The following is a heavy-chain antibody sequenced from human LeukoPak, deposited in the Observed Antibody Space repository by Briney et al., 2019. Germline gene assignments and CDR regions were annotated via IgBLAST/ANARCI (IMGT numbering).Heavy chain of an antibody. CDR1: GFSFSIHA. D-gene: IGHD6-19*01. J-gene: IGHJ4*02. V-gene: IGHV3-23*01. CDR2: ISAGGVRT. Sequence: GGSLRLSCADSGFSFSIHAMSWVRQAPGKGLEWVSGISAGGVRTYYADSVKGRFTISRDNSKNTLYLQMNSLRAEDTAVYYCAKATRQWLVDGGYFDYWGQGTLVTVSS. CDR3: AKATRQWLVDGGYFDY.